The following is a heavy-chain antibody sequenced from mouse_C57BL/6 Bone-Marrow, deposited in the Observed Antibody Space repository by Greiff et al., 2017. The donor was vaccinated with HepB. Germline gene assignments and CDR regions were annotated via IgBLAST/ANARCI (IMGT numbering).Heavy chain of an antibody. Sequence: VQLQQPGAELVRPGTSVKLSCKASGYTFPSYWMHWVKQRPGQGLEWIGVIDPSDSYTNYNQKFKGKATLTVDTSSSTAYMQLSSLTSEDSAVYYCARLYSNYHWYFDVWGTGTTVTVSS. J-gene: IGHJ1*03. CDR1: GYTFPSYW. CDR3: ARLYSNYHWYFDV. V-gene: IGHV1-59*01. CDR2: IDPSDSYT. D-gene: IGHD2-5*01.